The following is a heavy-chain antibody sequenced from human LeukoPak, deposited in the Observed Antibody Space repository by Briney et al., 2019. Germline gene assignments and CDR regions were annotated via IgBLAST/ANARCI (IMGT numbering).Heavy chain of an antibody. V-gene: IGHV3-23*01. D-gene: IGHD3-3*01. J-gene: IGHJ4*02. CDR2: TSESGDRT. CDR1: GFTFSNYA. CDR3: AKDRLSYGVSYYDFWSGYVPEDY. Sequence: GGSLRLSCEASGFTFSNYAMSWVRRAPGKGLEWVSITSESGDRTYYADSVKGRFTISRDNSENTLYLQMNSLRAEDTAVYYCAKDRLSYGVSYYDFWSGYVPEDYWGQGTLVTVSS.